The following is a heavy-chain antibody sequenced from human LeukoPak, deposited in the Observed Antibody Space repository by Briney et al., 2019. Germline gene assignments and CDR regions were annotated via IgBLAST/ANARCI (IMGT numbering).Heavy chain of an antibody. D-gene: IGHD2-8*01. CDR1: GFTFSSYW. V-gene: IGHV3-74*01. J-gene: IGHJ4*02. Sequence: PGGSLRLSCAASGFTFSSYWMPWVRQAPGKGLVWVSRISTDGSSTSYADSVKGRFTISRDNAKNTMYLQMNSLRAEDTAVYYCVRGGTSGSLDYWGQGTLVTVSS. CDR2: ISTDGSST. CDR3: VRGGTSGSLDY.